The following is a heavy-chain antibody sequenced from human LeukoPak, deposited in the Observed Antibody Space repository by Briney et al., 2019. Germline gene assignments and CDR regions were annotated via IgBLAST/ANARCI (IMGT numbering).Heavy chain of an antibody. V-gene: IGHV4-38-2*01. D-gene: IGHD1-26*01. Sequence: SETLSLTCAVSGYSISSGYYWGWIRQPPGKGLEWIGSIYHSGSTYYNPSLKSRVTISVDTSKNQLSLKLSSVTAADTAVYYCARQVGATDAFDIWGQGTMVTVSS. CDR2: IYHSGST. CDR1: GYSISSGYY. J-gene: IGHJ3*02. CDR3: ARQVGATDAFDI.